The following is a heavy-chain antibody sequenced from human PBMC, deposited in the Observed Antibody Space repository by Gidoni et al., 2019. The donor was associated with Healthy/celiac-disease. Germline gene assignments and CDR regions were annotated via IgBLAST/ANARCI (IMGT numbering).Heavy chain of an antibody. J-gene: IGHJ3*02. CDR3: ARNHIVLMVYAIMWPGCAFDI. CDR2: IKQDGSEK. D-gene: IGHD2-8*01. CDR1: GFPCRSYW. V-gene: IGHV3-7*03. Sequence: EVQLVESGGGLVRPGGSLRLLWCASGFPCRSYWVSWGRQAPGKGLEWGANIKQDGSEKYYVDSVKGRFTISRDNAKNSLYLQMNSLRAEDTAVYYCARNHIVLMVYAIMWPGCAFDIWGQGTMVTVSS.